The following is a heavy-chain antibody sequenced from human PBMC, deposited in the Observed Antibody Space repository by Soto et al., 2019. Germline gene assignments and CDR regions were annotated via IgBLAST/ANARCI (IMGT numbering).Heavy chain of an antibody. CDR1: GGSISSGGYS. Sequence: SETLSLTCAVSGGSISSGGYSWSWIRQPPGKGLEWIGYIYYSGDTNYNPSLKSRVTISVDTSKNQFSLKLSSVTAADTAVYYCARVPAAITPHFDYWGQGTLVTVSS. J-gene: IGHJ4*02. CDR3: ARVPAAITPHFDY. V-gene: IGHV4-30-2*01. CDR2: IYYSGDT. D-gene: IGHD2-2*01.